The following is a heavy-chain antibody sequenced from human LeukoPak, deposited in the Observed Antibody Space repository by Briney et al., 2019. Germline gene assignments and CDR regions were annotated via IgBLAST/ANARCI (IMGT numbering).Heavy chain of an antibody. CDR1: GGSFSGYY. V-gene: IGHV4-34*01. J-gene: IGHJ3*02. Sequence: SETLSLTCAVYGGSFSGYYWSWIRQPPGKGLEWIGEINHSGNTNYNPSLKSRVTISVDTSKNQFSLKLSSVTAADTAVYYCARGPTRDDVFDIWGQGTMVTVSS. CDR3: ARGPTRDDVFDI. CDR2: INHSGNT.